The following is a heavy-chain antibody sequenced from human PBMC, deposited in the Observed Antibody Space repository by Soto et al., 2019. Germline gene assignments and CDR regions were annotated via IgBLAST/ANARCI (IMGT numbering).Heavy chain of an antibody. V-gene: IGHV4-59*01. J-gene: IGHJ4*02. CDR2: IYYSGST. CDR1: GGSISSYY. D-gene: IGHD4-17*01. CDR3: ARTDYGDYFDY. Sequence: SETLSLTCTVSGGSISSYYWSWIRQPPGKGLEWIGYIYYSGSTNYNPSLKSRVTISVDTSKNQFSLKLSSVTAADTAVYYCARTDYGDYFDYWGQGTLVTVSS.